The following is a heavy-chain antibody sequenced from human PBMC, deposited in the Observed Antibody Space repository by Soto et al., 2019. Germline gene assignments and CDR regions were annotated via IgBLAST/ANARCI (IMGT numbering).Heavy chain of an antibody. CDR1: GFTFSSYG. Sequence: QVQLVESGGGVDPLRVSCAASGFTFSSYGMHWVRQAPGKGLEWVAVISYDGSDKYYADSVRGRFTISRDNSENTMYLQMNSLRTEDRVVYYWGKDSPLCSGGSCYYFDSGGQGTLVPVSS. D-gene: IGHD2-15*01. CDR3: GKDSPLCSGGSCYYFDS. CDR2: ISYDGSDK. J-gene: IGHJ4*02. V-gene: IGHV3-30*18.